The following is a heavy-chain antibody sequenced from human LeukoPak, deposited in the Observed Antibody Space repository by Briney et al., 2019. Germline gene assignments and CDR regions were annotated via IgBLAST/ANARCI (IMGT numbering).Heavy chain of an antibody. J-gene: IGHJ6*02. CDR1: GYTFTGYY. V-gene: IGHV1-2*06. D-gene: IGHD2-15*01. Sequence: ASVKVSCKASGYTFTGYYMHWVRQAPGQGLEWMGRINPNSGGTNYAQKFQGRVTMTRDTSISTAYMELSRLRSDDTAVYYCARVRYCSGGSCYSDYYYGMDVWGQGTTVTVSS. CDR2: INPNSGGT. CDR3: ARVRYCSGGSCYSDYYYGMDV.